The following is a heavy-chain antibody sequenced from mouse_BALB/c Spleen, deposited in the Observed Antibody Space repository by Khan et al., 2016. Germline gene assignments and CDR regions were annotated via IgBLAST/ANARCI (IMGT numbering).Heavy chain of an antibody. V-gene: IGHV1-9*01. J-gene: IGHJ4*01. CDR2: ILPGNANS. CDR3: ASAGYSMDY. CDR1: GYTFSNYW. Sequence: QVQLQQPGAELMKPGASVKISCKATGYTFSNYWIEWVKQRPGHGLEWIGDILPGNANSNYNENLKGKATLTADTSSNTAYMQLSSLTSEDSAVYYWASAGYSMDYWGQGTSVTVSS.